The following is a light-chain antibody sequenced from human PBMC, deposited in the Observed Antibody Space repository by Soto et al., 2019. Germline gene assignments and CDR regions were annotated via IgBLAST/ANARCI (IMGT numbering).Light chain of an antibody. CDR1: SSDVGGYNY. J-gene: IGLJ3*02. V-gene: IGLV2-8*01. CDR2: EVS. CDR3: SSDAGTNNLEVV. Sequence: QSALTQPPSASGSPGQSVTISCTGTSSDVGGYNYVSWYQQHPGKAPKLVISEVSKRPSEVPDRFSGSKSGNTASLTVSGLQAQDEADYYCSSDAGTNNLEVVFGGGTKLTVL.